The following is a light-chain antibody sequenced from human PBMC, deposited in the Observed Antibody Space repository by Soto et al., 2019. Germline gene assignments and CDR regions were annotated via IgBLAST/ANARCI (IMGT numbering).Light chain of an antibody. J-gene: IGKJ4*01. V-gene: IGKV3-11*01. Sequence: IVLTQSPATLSLSPGERATLSCRASQSVSSCLAWYQQKPGQAPRLLIYDASNRATGIPARFSGSGSGTDFTLTISSLEPEDFAVYYCQQRDSWPLTFGGGTIVEIK. CDR3: QQRDSWPLT. CDR2: DAS. CDR1: QSVSSC.